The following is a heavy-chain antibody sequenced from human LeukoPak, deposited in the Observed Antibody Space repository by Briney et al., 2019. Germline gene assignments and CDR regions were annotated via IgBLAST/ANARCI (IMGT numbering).Heavy chain of an antibody. D-gene: IGHD4-17*01. Sequence: SETLSLTCTVSVGSINSYYGRGIRQPPGKGLEWIGYIYSSGSTSYNPSLKGRVTMSIDTSKNQFSLKVKSVTAADTAVYYCARESNGDYSDYWGQGTLVTVSS. CDR1: VGSINSYY. V-gene: IGHV4-59*01. CDR3: ARESNGDYSDY. CDR2: IYSSGST. J-gene: IGHJ4*02.